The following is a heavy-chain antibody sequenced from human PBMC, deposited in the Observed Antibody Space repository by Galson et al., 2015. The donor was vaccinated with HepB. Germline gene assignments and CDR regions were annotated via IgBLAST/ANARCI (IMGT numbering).Heavy chain of an antibody. D-gene: IGHD3-22*01. CDR2: IYPGDSDT. CDR1: GYSFTNYW. Sequence: QSGAEVKKPGESLKISCKGSGYSFTNYWIAWVRQMPGKGLEWMGIIYPGDSDTRYSPSFQGQVTISVDKSISTAYLQWSSLRASDTGMYYCAHVYDSTRYDKYCFDYWGQGTVVTVSS. J-gene: IGHJ4*02. CDR3: AHVYDSTRYDKYCFDY. V-gene: IGHV5-51*03.